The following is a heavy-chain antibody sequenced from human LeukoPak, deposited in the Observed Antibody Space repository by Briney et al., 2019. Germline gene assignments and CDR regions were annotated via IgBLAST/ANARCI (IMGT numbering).Heavy chain of an antibody. D-gene: IGHD4-17*01. CDR2: ISPTGSTT. CDR1: GFSFSGHW. CDR3: AKHRENYGDSCLDDN. V-gene: IGHV3-74*01. J-gene: IGHJ4*02. Sequence: PGGSLRLSCTASGFSFSGHWMHWARQLPGKGLVWVSRISPTGSTTSYADSVKGRFTVSRDNAKNTLYLQVNNLRAEDTAVYYCAKHRENYGDSCLDDNWGQGTLVTVSS.